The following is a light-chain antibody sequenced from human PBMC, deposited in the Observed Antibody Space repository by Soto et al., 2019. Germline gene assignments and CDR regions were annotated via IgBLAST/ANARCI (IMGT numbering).Light chain of an antibody. Sequence: QSALTQPASVSGSPGQSITISCTGTNSDLDDYNYVSWYQQHPGKAPKVMIYDVTNRPSGVSNRFSGSKSDNTASLTISGLQAEDEADYYCSSYSGSGTLVFGTGTKVTVL. CDR1: NSDLDDYNY. V-gene: IGLV2-14*03. CDR3: SSYSGSGTLV. J-gene: IGLJ1*01. CDR2: DVT.